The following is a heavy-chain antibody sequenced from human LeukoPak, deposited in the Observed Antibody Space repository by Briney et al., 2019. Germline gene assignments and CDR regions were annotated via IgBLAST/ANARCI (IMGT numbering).Heavy chain of an antibody. CDR1: GFTVSSNY. Sequence: GGSLRLSCAASGFTVSSNYMSWVRQAPGKGLEWVSVIYSGGSTYYADSVKGGFTISRDNSKNTLYLQMNSLRAEDTAVYYCARNDYSNNEYFQHWGQGTLVTVSS. D-gene: IGHD4-11*01. CDR3: ARNDYSNNEYFQH. J-gene: IGHJ1*01. V-gene: IGHV3-66*01. CDR2: IYSGGST.